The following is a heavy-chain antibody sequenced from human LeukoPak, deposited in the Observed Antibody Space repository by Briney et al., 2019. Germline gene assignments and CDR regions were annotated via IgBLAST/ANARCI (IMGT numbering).Heavy chain of an antibody. CDR1: GGSISSGGYY. Sequence: SETLSLTCTVSGGSISSGGYYWSWIRQPPGKGLEWIGYIYHSGSTYYNPSLKSRVTISVDRSKNQFSLKLSSVTAADTAVYYCARDHQRFLEWNHAFDIWGQGTMVTVSS. J-gene: IGHJ3*02. V-gene: IGHV4-30-2*01. CDR2: IYHSGST. CDR3: ARDHQRFLEWNHAFDI. D-gene: IGHD3-3*01.